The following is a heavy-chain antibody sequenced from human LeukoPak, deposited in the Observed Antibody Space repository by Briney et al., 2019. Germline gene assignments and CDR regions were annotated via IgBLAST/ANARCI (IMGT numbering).Heavy chain of an antibody. CDR2: IYHSGST. J-gene: IGHJ6*04. CDR1: GYSISSGYY. CDR3: ATPIFGVAPDV. D-gene: IGHD3-3*01. Sequence: SETLSLTCAVSGYSISSGYYWGWIRQPPWKGLEWIGSIYHSGSTYYNPSPKRRVTISVDTSKNQFSLKLSSVTAADTAVYYCATPIFGVAPDVWGKGTTVTVSS. V-gene: IGHV4-38-2*01.